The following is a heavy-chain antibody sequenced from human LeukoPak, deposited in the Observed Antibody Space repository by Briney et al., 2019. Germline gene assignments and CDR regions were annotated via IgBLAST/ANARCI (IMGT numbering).Heavy chain of an antibody. CDR3: ARESYDSSGYYTY. Sequence: GGSLRLSCAASGFTFSSYAMSWVRQAPGKGLEWVAVIWYDGSNKYYADSVKGRFTISRDNSKNTLYLQMNSLRAEDTAVYYCARESYDSSGYYTYWGQGTLVTVSS. J-gene: IGHJ4*02. CDR1: GFTFSSYA. D-gene: IGHD3-22*01. V-gene: IGHV3-33*08. CDR2: IWYDGSNK.